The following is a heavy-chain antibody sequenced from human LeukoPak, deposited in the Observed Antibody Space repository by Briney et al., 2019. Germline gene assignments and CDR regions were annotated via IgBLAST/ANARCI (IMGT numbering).Heavy chain of an antibody. D-gene: IGHD3-22*01. V-gene: IGHV3-23*01. CDR1: GFTFSSYA. Sequence: PGGSLRLSCAASGFTFSSYAMSWVRQDPGKGLEWVSAISGSGGSTYYADSVKGRFTISRDNSMNTLYPQMNSLRAEDTAVYYCAKQVAPYYYDSSGYYYDYWGQGTLVTVSS. CDR3: AKQVAPYYYDSSGYYYDY. CDR2: ISGSGGST. J-gene: IGHJ4*02.